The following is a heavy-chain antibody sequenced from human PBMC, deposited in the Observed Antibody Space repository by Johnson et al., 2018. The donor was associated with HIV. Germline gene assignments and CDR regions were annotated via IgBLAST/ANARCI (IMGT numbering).Heavy chain of an antibody. CDR2: ISYDGSDK. D-gene: IGHD6-19*01. Sequence: QVQLVESGGDVARPGGSLRLSCEASGFTFDEYDMSWVRQAPGKGLEWVAVISYDGSDKYYADSVKGRFTISRDNSKNTLYLQMNSLRAEDTAVYYCAKGPQGSASPDAFDIWGQGTMVTVSS. CDR3: AKGPQGSASPDAFDI. J-gene: IGHJ3*02. CDR1: GFTFDEYD. V-gene: IGHV3-30*18.